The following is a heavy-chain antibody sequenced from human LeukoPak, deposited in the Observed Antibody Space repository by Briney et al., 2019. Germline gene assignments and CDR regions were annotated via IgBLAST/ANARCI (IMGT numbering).Heavy chain of an antibody. J-gene: IGHJ1*01. V-gene: IGHV3-53*01. CDR1: GFTVSTNY. D-gene: IGHD3-10*01. CDR2: IYSGGST. CDR3: ARDLYGSGSVLQH. Sequence: GGSLRLSCAASGFTVSTNYMNWVRQAPGKGLEWVSVIYSGGSTYYADSVKGRFTISRDSSKNTLYLQMNSLRAEDTAVYYCARDLYGSGSVLQHWGQGTLVTVSS.